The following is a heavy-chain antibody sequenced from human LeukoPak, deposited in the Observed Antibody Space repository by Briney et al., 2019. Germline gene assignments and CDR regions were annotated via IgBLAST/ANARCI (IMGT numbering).Heavy chain of an antibody. Sequence: GGSLRLSCAASRFIFSSYHMHWDRQPPGKGLEWVSSISSSNSFIYYADSMKGRFTISRDNAKNSLYLQMNSLRAEDTAVYYCARGTNWSPLDFDYWGQGTLVTVSS. J-gene: IGHJ4*02. CDR1: RFIFSSYH. CDR2: ISSSNSFI. D-gene: IGHD1-20*01. V-gene: IGHV3-21*01. CDR3: ARGTNWSPLDFDY.